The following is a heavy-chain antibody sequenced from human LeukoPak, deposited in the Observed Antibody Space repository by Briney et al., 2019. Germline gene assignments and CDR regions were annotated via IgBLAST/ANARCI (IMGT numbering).Heavy chain of an antibody. J-gene: IGHJ4*02. CDR3: ARDIYGGHDY. D-gene: IGHD2-21*01. Sequence: QPGGSLRLSCAASGFTFSNYWMSWVRQAPGKGLEWVANINQDGSEKSYVDSVGGRFTISRDNAKKSLYLHVNNLRAEDTAVYYCARDIYGGHDYWGQGTLLTVSS. V-gene: IGHV3-7*04. CDR1: GFTFSNYW. CDR2: INQDGSEK.